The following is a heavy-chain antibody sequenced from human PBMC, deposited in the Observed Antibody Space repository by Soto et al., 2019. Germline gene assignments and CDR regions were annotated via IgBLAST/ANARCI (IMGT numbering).Heavy chain of an antibody. D-gene: IGHD3-16*01. J-gene: IGHJ4*02. Sequence: QVQLVQSGADMKKPGASVNVSCKASGYTFTHYDINWVRQATGQGLEWMGWMNPNTGNPGFAQNLQDRVTKTKNPSISTAYMELSSLRPEDTAIYFCARGGWGPPFDFWGQGTPVTVSS. CDR3: ARGGWGPPFDF. CDR2: MNPNTGNP. V-gene: IGHV1-8*01. CDR1: GYTFTHYD.